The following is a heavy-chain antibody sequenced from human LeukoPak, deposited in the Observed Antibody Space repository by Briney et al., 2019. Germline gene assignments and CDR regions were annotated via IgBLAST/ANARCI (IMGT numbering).Heavy chain of an antibody. Sequence: SVKVSCKASGGTFSSYAISWVRQAPGQGLEWMGGTIPIFGAANYAQKFQGRVTITADESTSTAYMELSSLRSEDTAVYYCAREGDYDILTGYWFDPWGQGTLVTVSS. CDR1: GGTFSSYA. CDR2: TIPIFGAA. V-gene: IGHV1-69*13. D-gene: IGHD3-9*01. J-gene: IGHJ5*02. CDR3: AREGDYDILTGYWFDP.